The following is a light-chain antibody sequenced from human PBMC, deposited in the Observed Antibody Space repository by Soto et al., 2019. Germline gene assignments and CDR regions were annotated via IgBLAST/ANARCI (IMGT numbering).Light chain of an antibody. CDR1: QDIKKF. CDR3: QKYDRAPAA. Sequence: DIPVTQSPSSLSASPGDRITITCRATQDIKKFLAWYQQKPGKVPHLLIYAASTLRPGVPSRFSGNASGTNFTLTIDSLQPEDVATYYCQKYDRAPAAFGQGTKVDIK. CDR2: AAS. V-gene: IGKV1-27*01. J-gene: IGKJ1*01.